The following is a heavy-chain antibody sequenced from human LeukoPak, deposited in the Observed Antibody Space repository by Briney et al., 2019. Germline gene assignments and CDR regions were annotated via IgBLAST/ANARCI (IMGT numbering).Heavy chain of an antibody. V-gene: IGHV1-8*01. D-gene: IGHD1-14*01. Sequence: ASVKVSCKPSGFTFTRYDINWVRQASGQGREGMGWMNPYKGNTGYEQKFQGRVTMTSDTYTNTAYLELRGLRPEDTAVSYCVRDAEGAGISVNFWFDPWGQGTLVTVSS. J-gene: IGHJ5*02. CDR2: MNPYKGNT. CDR3: VRDAEGAGISVNFWFDP. CDR1: GFTFTRYD.